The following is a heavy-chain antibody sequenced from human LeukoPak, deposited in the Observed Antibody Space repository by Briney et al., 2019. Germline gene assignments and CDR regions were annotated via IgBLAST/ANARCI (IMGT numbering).Heavy chain of an antibody. D-gene: IGHD2-2*01. J-gene: IGHJ4*02. Sequence: GGSLRLSCGASGFTFSTYWMSWVRQAPGKGLEWVASINQDGSQKYYVDSVKGRFTISRDNAKNSLYLQMDSLRAEDTAVYYCARDSCSSTSCYYDYWGQGTLVTVSS. CDR2: INQDGSQK. CDR3: ARDSCSSTSCYYDY. CDR1: GFTFSTYW. V-gene: IGHV3-7*01.